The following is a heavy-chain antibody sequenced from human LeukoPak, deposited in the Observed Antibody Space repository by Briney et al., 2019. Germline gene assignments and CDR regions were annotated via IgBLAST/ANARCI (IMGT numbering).Heavy chain of an antibody. D-gene: IGHD4-23*01. J-gene: IGHJ4*02. Sequence: GGSLRLSCAASGFIFSNYGFHWVRQDPGKGLEWVALIWFDGSKKYYTDSVKGRFTISRDDSKNTLFLQMNSLRAEDMAVYYCARDIGTWPNSLFDYWGQGNLVTVSS. CDR3: ARDIGTWPNSLFDY. V-gene: IGHV3-33*01. CDR2: IWFDGSKK. CDR1: GFIFSNYG.